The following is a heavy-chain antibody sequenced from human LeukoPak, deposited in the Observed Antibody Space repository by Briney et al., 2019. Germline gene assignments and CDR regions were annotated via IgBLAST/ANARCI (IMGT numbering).Heavy chain of an antibody. V-gene: IGHV4-34*01. D-gene: IGHD2-15*01. CDR1: GGSFSGYY. CDR2: INHSGST. J-gene: IGHJ3*02. Sequence: SETLSLTCAVYGGSFSGYYWSWIRQPPGKGLEWIGEINHSGSTNYNPSLMSRVTISVDTSKNQFSLKLSSVTAADTAVYYCARVRVVVAASDAFDIWGQGTMVTVSS. CDR3: ARVRVVVAASDAFDI.